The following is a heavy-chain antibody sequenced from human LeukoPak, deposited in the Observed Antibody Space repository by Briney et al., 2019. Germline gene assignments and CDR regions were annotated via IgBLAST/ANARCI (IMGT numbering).Heavy chain of an antibody. D-gene: IGHD1-1*01. CDR3: ARFGSSTWYKGAFDI. V-gene: IGHV4-34*12. CDR2: IVHSGNT. CDR1: GGSFSGYY. J-gene: IGHJ3*02. Sequence: SETLSLTCAVYGGSFSGYYWSWIRQPPGKGLEWIGEIVHSGNTKYNPSLKSRVTISVDTSKNQFSLNLTSVTAADTAVYYCARFGSSTWYKGAFDIWGQGKMVTVAS.